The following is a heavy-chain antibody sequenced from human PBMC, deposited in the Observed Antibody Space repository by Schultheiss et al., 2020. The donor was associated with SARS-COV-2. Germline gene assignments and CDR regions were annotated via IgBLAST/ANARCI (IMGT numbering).Heavy chain of an antibody. J-gene: IGHJ4*02. V-gene: IGHV4-4*07. Sequence: SETLSLTCTVSGGSISSYYWSWIRQPAGKGLEWIGRIYTSGSTNYNPSLKSRVTMSVDTSKNQFSLKLSPVTAADTAVYYCARDVAKPRIAAAGTLFDYWGQGTLVTVSS. CDR2: IYTSGST. D-gene: IGHD6-13*01. CDR1: GGSISSYY. CDR3: ARDVAKPRIAAAGTLFDY.